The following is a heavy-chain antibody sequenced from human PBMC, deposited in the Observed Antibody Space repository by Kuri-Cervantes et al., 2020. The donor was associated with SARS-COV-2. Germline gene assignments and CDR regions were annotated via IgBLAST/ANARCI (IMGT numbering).Heavy chain of an antibody. Sequence: SLKISCAASGFTFDDYAMHWVRQAPGKGLEWVSGISWNSGSIGYADSVKGRFTISRDNAKNSLYLQMNSLRAEDTALYYCAKFDSGYYDFWSGSSSPDYWGQGTLVTVSS. J-gene: IGHJ4*02. D-gene: IGHD3-3*01. CDR1: GFTFDDYA. CDR2: ISWNSGSI. V-gene: IGHV3-9*01. CDR3: AKFDSGYYDFWSGSSSPDY.